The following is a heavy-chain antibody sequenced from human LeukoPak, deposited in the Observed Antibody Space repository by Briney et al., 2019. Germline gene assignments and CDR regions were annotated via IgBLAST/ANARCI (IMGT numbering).Heavy chain of an antibody. J-gene: IGHJ3*02. CDR2: ISGSGGNA. CDR3: ANRRDGFDI. CDR1: GFTFSSYA. V-gene: IGHV3-23*01. D-gene: IGHD5-24*01. Sequence: GGSLRLSCAASGFTFSSYAMSWVRQAPGKGLEWVSAISGSGGNAYYVDSVKGWFTISRDNSKNTLYLQMNSLRAEDTAVYYCANRRDGFDIWGQGTMVTVSS.